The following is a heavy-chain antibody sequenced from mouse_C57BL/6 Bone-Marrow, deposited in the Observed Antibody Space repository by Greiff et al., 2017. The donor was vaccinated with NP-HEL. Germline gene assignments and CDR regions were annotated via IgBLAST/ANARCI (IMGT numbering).Heavy chain of an antibody. CDR2: ISNGGGST. CDR3: ARREGAMDY. V-gene: IGHV5-12*01. J-gene: IGHJ4*01. Sequence: EVHLVESGGGLVQPGGSLKLSCAASGFTFSDYYMYWVRQTPEKRLEWVAYISNGGGSTYYPDTVKGRFTISRDNAKNTLYLQMSRLKSEVTAMYYCARREGAMDYWGQGTSVTVSS. CDR1: GFTFSDYY.